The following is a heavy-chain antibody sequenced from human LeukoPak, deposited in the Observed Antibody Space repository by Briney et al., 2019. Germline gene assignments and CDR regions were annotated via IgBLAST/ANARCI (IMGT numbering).Heavy chain of an antibody. CDR3: ARVGSVRGVVDWFDP. CDR2: IIPILGTA. J-gene: IGHJ5*02. CDR1: GGTFSSYA. V-gene: IGHV1-69*04. Sequence: SVKVSCKASGGTFSSYAISWVRQAPGQGLEWMGRIIPILGTANYAQKFQGRVTITADKSTSTAYMELSSLRSEDTAVYYCARVGSVRGVVDWFDPWGQGTLVTVSS. D-gene: IGHD3-10*01.